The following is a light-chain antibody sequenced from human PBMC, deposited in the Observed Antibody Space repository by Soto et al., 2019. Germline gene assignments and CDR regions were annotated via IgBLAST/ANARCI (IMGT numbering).Light chain of an antibody. Sequence: EIVLTQSPATLSLSPGERATLSCRASQSVSSYLAWYQQKPGQAPRLLIYDASNRATGIPARFSGSGSGTDFTLTIGSLEPEDFAVYYCQQRSNWPFTFGQGTRLEIK. CDR3: QQRSNWPFT. J-gene: IGKJ5*01. CDR2: DAS. CDR1: QSVSSY. V-gene: IGKV3-11*01.